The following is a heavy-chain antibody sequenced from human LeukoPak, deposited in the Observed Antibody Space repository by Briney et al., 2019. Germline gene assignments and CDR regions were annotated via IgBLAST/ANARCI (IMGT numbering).Heavy chain of an antibody. CDR1: GGSISSGDYY. Sequence: SQTLSLTCTVSGGSISSGDYYWSWIRQPPGKGLEWIGYIYYSGSTYYNPSLKSRVTISVDTSKNQFSLKLSSVTAADTAVYYCASSRYCSSTSCHLRDYWGREPWSPSPQ. D-gene: IGHD2-2*01. CDR3: ASSRYCSSTSCHLRDY. CDR2: IYYSGST. J-gene: IGHJ4*02. V-gene: IGHV4-30-4*08.